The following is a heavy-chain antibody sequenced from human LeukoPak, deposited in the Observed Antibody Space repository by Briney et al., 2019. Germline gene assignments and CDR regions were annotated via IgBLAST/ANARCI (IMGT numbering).Heavy chain of an antibody. CDR3: ARDSSGYYYEQYWYFEL. CDR1: GGSISSYY. CDR2: IYTSGST. J-gene: IGHJ2*01. D-gene: IGHD3-22*01. Sequence: PSETLSLTCTVSGGSISSYYWSWLRQPAGKGREWIGRIYTSGSTKYTPSPKRRVTMSVDTSNNQFSLKLSSVTAAHTVVYCCARDSSGYYYEQYWYFELWGRGTLVTVSS. V-gene: IGHV4-4*07.